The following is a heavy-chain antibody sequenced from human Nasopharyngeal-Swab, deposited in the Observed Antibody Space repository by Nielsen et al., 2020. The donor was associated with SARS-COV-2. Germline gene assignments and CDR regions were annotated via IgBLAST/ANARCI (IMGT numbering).Heavy chain of an antibody. CDR2: ISAYNGNT. J-gene: IGHJ6*02. Sequence: VRQAPGQGLEWMGWISAYNGNTNYAQKLQGRVTMTTDTSTSTAYMELRSLRSDDTAVYYCARGDPYYYGMDVWGQGTTVTVSS. V-gene: IGHV1-18*01. CDR3: ARGDPYYYGMDV.